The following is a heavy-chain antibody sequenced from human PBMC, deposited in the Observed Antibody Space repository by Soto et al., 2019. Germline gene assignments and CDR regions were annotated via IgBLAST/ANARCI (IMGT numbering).Heavy chain of an antibody. CDR1: GGSLSSYY. D-gene: IGHD2-2*01. V-gene: IGHV4-59*01. CDR3: ARYCSNLDCHYLYYFDS. CDR2: VYFSGNT. J-gene: IGHJ4*02. Sequence: SETLSLTCTVSGGSLSSYYWTWIRQSPGKGLEWIGYVYFSGNTNYNPSLKSRVTMSVDMSKNHVFLELTSVTAADTAMYYCARYCSNLDCHYLYYFDSWGQGTQVTVSS.